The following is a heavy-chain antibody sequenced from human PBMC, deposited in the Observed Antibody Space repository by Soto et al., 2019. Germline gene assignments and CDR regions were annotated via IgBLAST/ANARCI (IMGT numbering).Heavy chain of an antibody. Sequence: QVQLQESGPGLVKPSQTLSLTCTVSGGSISSGGYYWSWIRQHPGKGLEWIGYIYYSGSTYYNPSLKSRVPIAVDTSNNQFSLKLSSVTAADTAVYYCARGEGHIYYGSGHDGGDCWGQGTLVTVSS. D-gene: IGHD3-10*01. CDR3: ARGEGHIYYGSGHDGGDC. CDR2: IYYSGST. J-gene: IGHJ4*02. V-gene: IGHV4-31*03. CDR1: GGSISSGGYY.